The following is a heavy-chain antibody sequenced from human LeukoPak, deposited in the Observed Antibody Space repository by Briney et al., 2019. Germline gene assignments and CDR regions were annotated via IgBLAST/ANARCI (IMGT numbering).Heavy chain of an antibody. V-gene: IGHV3-9*03. Sequence: PGGSLRLSCAASGFTFDDYAMHWVRQAPGKGLEWVSGISWNSGSIGYADSVKGRFTISRDNAKNSLYLQMNSLRAGDMALYYCAKGYSYGFVDAFDIWGQGTMITVSS. CDR2: ISWNSGSI. D-gene: IGHD5-18*01. CDR1: GFTFDDYA. J-gene: IGHJ3*02. CDR3: AKGYSYGFVDAFDI.